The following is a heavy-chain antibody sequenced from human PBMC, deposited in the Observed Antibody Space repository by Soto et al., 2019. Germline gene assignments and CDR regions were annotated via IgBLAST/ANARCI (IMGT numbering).Heavy chain of an antibody. V-gene: IGHV4-38-2*02. CDR1: GYSISSGYY. CDR2: IYHSGST. CDR3: ARDGVIATSVGYYYYGMDV. Sequence: SETLSLTCAVSGYSISSGYYWGWIRQPPGKGLEWIGSIYHSGSTYYNPSLKSRVTISVDTSKNEFSLKLSSVTAADTAVYYCARDGVIATSVGYYYYGMDVWGQGTTVTVSS. J-gene: IGHJ6*02. D-gene: IGHD3-3*02.